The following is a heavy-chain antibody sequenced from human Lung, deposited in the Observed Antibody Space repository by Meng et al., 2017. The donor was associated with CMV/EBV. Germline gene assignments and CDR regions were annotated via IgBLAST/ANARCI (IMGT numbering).Heavy chain of an antibody. V-gene: IGHV1-46*01. CDR2: INPSDNTT. CDR3: ARDHGYSSSWYFQYYFDC. CDR1: GYTLTNYY. Sequence: SXXVSXXASGYTLTNYYIHWVRQAPGQGLEWMGIINPSDNTTIYAQKFQGRVTMTRDTSTSTVYMELSSLRSDDTALYYCARDHGYSSSWYFQYYFDCWXQGTLVTVSS. D-gene: IGHD6-13*01. J-gene: IGHJ4*02.